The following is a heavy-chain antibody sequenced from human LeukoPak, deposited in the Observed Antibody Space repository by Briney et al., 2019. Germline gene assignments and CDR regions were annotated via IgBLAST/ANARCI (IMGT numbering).Heavy chain of an antibody. J-gene: IGHJ6*02. CDR3: SIAYGLDV. CDR2: IKKEDGSEK. Sequence: GGSLRLSCAASGFIFENYWMSWVRQAPGKGLKGVANIKKEDGSEKYYVDSVKGRFTISRDNAKNSLFLQMNSLRAEDTAIYYCSIAYGLDVWGQGTTVTVSS. CDR1: GFIFENYW. V-gene: IGHV3-7*03.